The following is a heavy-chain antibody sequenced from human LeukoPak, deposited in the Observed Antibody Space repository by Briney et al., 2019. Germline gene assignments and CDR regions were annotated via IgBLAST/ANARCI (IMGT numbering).Heavy chain of an antibody. CDR3: ARVDGILTGYYSYYYGIDV. J-gene: IGHJ6*02. D-gene: IGHD3-9*01. CDR1: GFTFSSYS. Sequence: PGGSLRLSCAASGFTFSSYSMNWVRQAPGKGLEWVSSISSSSSYIYYADSVKGRFTISRDNAKNSLYLQMNSLRAEDTAVYYCARVDGILTGYYSYYYGIDVWGQGTTVTVSS. CDR2: ISSSSSYI. V-gene: IGHV3-21*01.